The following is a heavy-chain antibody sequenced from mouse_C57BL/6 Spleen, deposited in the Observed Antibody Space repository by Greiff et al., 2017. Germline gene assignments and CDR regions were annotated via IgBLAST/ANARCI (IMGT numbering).Heavy chain of an antibody. CDR3: ARITTVVDYFDD. D-gene: IGHD1-1*01. CDR2: INPYNGGT. Sequence: EVQLQQSGPVLVKPGASVKMSCKASGYTFTDYYMNWVKQSHGKSLEWIGVINPYNGGTSYNQKFKGKATLTVDKSSSTAYMELNSLTSEDSAVYYCARITTVVDYFDDWGQGTTLTVSS. V-gene: IGHV1-19*01. J-gene: IGHJ2*01. CDR1: GYTFTDYY.